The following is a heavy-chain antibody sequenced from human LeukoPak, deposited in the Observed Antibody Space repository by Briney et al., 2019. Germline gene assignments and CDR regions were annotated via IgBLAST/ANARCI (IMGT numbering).Heavy chain of an antibody. J-gene: IGHJ4*02. Sequence: GESLKISCXGSGYSFTSYWIGWVRQMPGKGLEWMGIIYPGDSDTRYSPSFQGQVTISADKSISTAYLQWSSLKASDTAMYYCARHTYYSGGSCYSGNDYWGQGTLVTVSS. CDR1: GYSFTSYW. CDR3: ARHTYYSGGSCYSGNDY. V-gene: IGHV5-51*01. CDR2: IYPGDSDT. D-gene: IGHD2-15*01.